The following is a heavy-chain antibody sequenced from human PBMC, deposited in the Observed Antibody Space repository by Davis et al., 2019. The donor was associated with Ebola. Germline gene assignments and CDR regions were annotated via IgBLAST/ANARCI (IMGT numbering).Heavy chain of an antibody. CDR2: INQDGGVT. Sequence: GESLKISCAASGFSFSSYWMAWVRQAPGKGLEWLANINQDGGVTYYVDSVKGRFTISRDNAKNSLYLQMNSLRAEDTAVYYCVKGAFSMPLDFWGQGTLVTVSS. J-gene: IGHJ4*02. CDR3: VKGAFSMPLDF. D-gene: IGHD2-2*01. CDR1: GFSFSSYW. V-gene: IGHV3-7*03.